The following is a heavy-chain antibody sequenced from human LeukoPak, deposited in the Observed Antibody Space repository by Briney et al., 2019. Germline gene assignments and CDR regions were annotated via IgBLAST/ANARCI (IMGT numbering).Heavy chain of an antibody. CDR3: ARGDGILGYYYMDV. Sequence: ASVKVSCKASGGTFISYAISWVRQAPGQGLEWMGGIIPIFGTANYAQKFQGRVTITADKSTSTAYMELSSLRSEDTAVYYCARGDGILGYYYMDVWGKGTTVTVSS. D-gene: IGHD2-21*01. J-gene: IGHJ6*03. V-gene: IGHV1-69*06. CDR2: IIPIFGTA. CDR1: GGTFISYA.